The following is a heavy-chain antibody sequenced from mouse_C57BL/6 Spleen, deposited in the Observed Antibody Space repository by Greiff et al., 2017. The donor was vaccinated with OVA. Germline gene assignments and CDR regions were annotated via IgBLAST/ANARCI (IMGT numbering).Heavy chain of an antibody. J-gene: IGHJ3*01. CDR1: GYTFTSYW. CDR2: IDPSDSYT. Sequence: QVHVKQPGAELVMPGASVKLSCKASGYTFTSYWMHWVKQRPGQGLEWIGEIDPSDSYTNYNQKFKGKSTLTVDKSSSTAYMQLSSLTSEDSAVYYCARWSVYGKPSFAYWGQGTLVTVSA. V-gene: IGHV1-69*01. CDR3: ARWSVYGKPSFAY. D-gene: IGHD2-1*01.